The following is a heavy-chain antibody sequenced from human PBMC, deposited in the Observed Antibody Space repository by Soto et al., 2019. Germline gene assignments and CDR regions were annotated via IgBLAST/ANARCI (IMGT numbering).Heavy chain of an antibody. CDR1: VVTVSDSY. D-gene: IGHD2-2*02. CDR2: TYNGGTT. V-gene: IGHV3-53*01. CDR3: ARDHESGYCSSTSCYTPTAAFYI. Sequence: GGSLRLSCAVSVVTVSDSYINWVRQAPGRGLEWVAVTYNGGTTFYADSAKGRFTISRDSATNSLYLQMNSLRDEETAVYYCARDHESGYCSSTSCYTPTAAFYIWGQGTMVTVS. J-gene: IGHJ3*02.